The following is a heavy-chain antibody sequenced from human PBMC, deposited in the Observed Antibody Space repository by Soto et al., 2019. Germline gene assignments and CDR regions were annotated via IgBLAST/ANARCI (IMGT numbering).Heavy chain of an antibody. J-gene: IGHJ6*02. CDR3: ARCAGGDGTSCIYYYYYGMDV. CDR1: GFTFSSYA. Sequence: GGSLRLSCAASGFTFSSYAMHWVRQAPGKGLEWVAVISYDGSNKFYADSVKGRFTISRDTSKNPLYMQMNSLRAEDTAVYYCARCAGGDGTSCIYYYYYGMDVWGQGTTVTVSS. CDR2: ISYDGSNK. D-gene: IGHD2-2*01. V-gene: IGHV3-30-3*01.